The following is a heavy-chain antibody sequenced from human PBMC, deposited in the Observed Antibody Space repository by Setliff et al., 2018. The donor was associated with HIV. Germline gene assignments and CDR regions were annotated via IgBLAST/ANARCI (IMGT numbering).Heavy chain of an antibody. CDR3: ARHGAYEAYYDYMDV. CDR1: GYSISSGHY. Sequence: SETLSLTCAVSGYSISSGHYWGWIRQPPGKELEWIGSIYHSGTTYDNPSLKSRVTISVDTSKNQFSLKLSSVTAADTAVYYCARHGAYEAYYDYMDVWGKGTTVTVSS. V-gene: IGHV4-38-2*01. D-gene: IGHD5-12*01. J-gene: IGHJ6*03. CDR2: IYHSGTT.